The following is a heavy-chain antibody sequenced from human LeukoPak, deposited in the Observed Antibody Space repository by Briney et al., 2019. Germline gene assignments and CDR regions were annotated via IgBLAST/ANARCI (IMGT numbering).Heavy chain of an antibody. V-gene: IGHV1-18*01. J-gene: IGHJ4*02. D-gene: IGHD4-17*01. CDR1: GYTFTSYG. Sequence: ASVKVSCKASGYTFTSYGISWVRQAPGQGLEWMGWISAYNGNTNYAQKFQGRVTMTRNTSISTAYMELSSLRSEDTAVYYCAFVTYGDYSGLGGDYWGQGTLVTVSS. CDR3: AFVTYGDYSGLGGDY. CDR2: ISAYNGNT.